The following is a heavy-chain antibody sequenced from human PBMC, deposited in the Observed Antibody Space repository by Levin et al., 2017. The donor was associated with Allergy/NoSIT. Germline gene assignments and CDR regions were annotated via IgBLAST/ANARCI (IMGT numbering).Heavy chain of an antibody. CDR3: ATREKVAKFQYYFDY. V-gene: IGHV1-24*01. Sequence: ASVKVSCEVSGYKLNELSIYWVRQAPGKGLEWMGGFDRADDKTIYVKKFQGRVTMTEDTSTDTAYMELSSLRFEDTAVYYCATREKVAKFQYYFDYWGQGAQVTVSS. CDR1: GYKLNELS. D-gene: IGHD1-26*01. J-gene: IGHJ4*02. CDR2: FDRADDKT.